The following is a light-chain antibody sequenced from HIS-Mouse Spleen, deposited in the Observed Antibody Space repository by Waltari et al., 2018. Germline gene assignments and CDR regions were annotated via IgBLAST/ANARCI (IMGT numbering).Light chain of an antibody. CDR3: AAWDDSLSGWV. CDR1: SHNIGSNY. CDR2: RNN. V-gene: IGLV1-47*01. J-gene: IGLJ3*02. Sequence: QSVLTQPPSASGTPGQRVTISCSGSSHNIGSNYVYWYQQLPGTAPKLPIYRNNQRPSGVPDRFSGSKSGTSASLAISGLRSEDEADYYCAAWDDSLSGWVFGGGTKLTVL.